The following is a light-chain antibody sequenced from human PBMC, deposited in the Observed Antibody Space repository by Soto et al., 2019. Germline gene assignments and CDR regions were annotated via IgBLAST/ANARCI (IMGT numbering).Light chain of an antibody. CDR2: DTS. CDR3: LVIFTGVGEV. V-gene: IGLV7-46*01. CDR1: TGAVTSGHW. J-gene: IGLJ1*01. Sequence: QAVVTQEPSLTGSPGGTVTLTCGSSTGAVTSGHWPHWFQQKPGPAHRTLIYDTSNKHSWTPARFSGSLLGGKAALTLSGAQHEDEADYYCLVIFTGVGEVFGTGTKLTVL.